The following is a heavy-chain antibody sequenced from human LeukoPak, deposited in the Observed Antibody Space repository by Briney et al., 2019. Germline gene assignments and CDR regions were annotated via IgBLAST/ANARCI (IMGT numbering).Heavy chain of an antibody. V-gene: IGHV4-39*07. CDR1: GGSISSSSYY. D-gene: IGHD6-6*01. CDR3: ARDSEWAARRGTIAVDY. Sequence: PSETLSLTCTVSGGSISSSSYYWGWIRQPPGKGLEWIGSIYYSGSTYYNPSLKSRVTISVDTSKNQFSLKLSSVTAADTAVYYCARDSEWAARRGTIAVDYWGQGTLVTVSS. J-gene: IGHJ4*02. CDR2: IYYSGST.